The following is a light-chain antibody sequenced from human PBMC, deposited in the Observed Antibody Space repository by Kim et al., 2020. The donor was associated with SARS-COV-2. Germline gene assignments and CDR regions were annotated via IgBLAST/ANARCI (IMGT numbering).Light chain of an antibody. Sequence: QSITTSVTRTSSDVVGYNYVSWYQQHPGKAPILMIYDGSNRPAGVSNRFSGSNAGNTASLTIAGLQAEEEADYYCSSYTSSSTWVFGGGTQLTVL. CDR3: SSYTSSSTWV. V-gene: IGLV2-14*03. CDR2: DGS. CDR1: SSDVVGYNY. J-gene: IGLJ3*02.